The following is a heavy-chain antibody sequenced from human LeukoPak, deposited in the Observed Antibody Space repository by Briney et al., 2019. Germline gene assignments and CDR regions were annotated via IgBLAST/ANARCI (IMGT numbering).Heavy chain of an antibody. V-gene: IGHV3-7*01. Sequence: GGSLRLSCAASGFTFSSYWMSWVRQAPGKGLEWVANIKQDGSEKYYVDSVKGRFTISRDNAKNSLYLQMNSLRAEDTAVYYCARGARPWLVPDFDYWGQGTLVTVSS. CDR1: GFTFSSYW. CDR3: ARGARPWLVPDFDY. J-gene: IGHJ4*02. CDR2: IKQDGSEK. D-gene: IGHD6-19*01.